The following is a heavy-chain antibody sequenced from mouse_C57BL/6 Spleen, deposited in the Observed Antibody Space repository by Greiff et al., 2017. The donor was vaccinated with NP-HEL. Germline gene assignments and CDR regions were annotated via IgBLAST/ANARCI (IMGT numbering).Heavy chain of an antibody. CDR1: GYTFTSYW. Sequence: QVQLQQPGAELVRPGSSVKLSCKASGYTFTSYWMDWVKQRPGQGLEWIGNIYPSDSETHYNQKFKDKATLTVDKSSSTAYMQLSSLTSEDSAVYYCARGHGNYDAYWGQGTLVTVSA. D-gene: IGHD2-1*01. CDR3: ARGHGNYDAY. CDR2: IYPSDSET. J-gene: IGHJ3*01. V-gene: IGHV1-61*01.